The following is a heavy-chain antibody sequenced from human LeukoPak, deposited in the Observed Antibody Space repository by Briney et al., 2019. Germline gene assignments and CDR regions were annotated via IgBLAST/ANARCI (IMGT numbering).Heavy chain of an antibody. CDR1: GFTFSSYG. D-gene: IGHD2-2*03. Sequence: GGSLRLSCAASGFTFSSYGMSWVRQAPGKGLEWVSAISGSGGSTYYADSVKGRFTTSRDNSKNTLYLQMNSLRAEDTAVYYCAKVGYCSSTSCPRTYYFDYWGQGTLVTVSS. CDR3: AKVGYCSSTSCPRTYYFDY. V-gene: IGHV3-23*01. J-gene: IGHJ4*02. CDR2: ISGSGGST.